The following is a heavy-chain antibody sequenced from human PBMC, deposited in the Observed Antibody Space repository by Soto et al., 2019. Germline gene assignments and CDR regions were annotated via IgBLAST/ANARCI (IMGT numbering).Heavy chain of an antibody. Sequence: SETLSLTCAVYGGSFSGYYWSWIRQPPGKGLEWIGEINHSGSTDYNPSLKSRVTISVDTSKNQFSLKLSSVTAADTAVFYCARGGKLLWFGPYGMDVWGQGTTVTVSS. CDR1: GGSFSGYY. CDR2: INHSGST. V-gene: IGHV4-34*01. D-gene: IGHD3-10*01. CDR3: ARGGKLLWFGPYGMDV. J-gene: IGHJ6*02.